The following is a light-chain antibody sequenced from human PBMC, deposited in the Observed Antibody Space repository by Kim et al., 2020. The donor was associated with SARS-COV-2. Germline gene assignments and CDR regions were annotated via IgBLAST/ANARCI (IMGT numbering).Light chain of an antibody. Sequence: GQSITISCTRTSSDVGRYDLVSWYQHHAGTAPHLMIYEVSKPPSGLSHRFSGSKSGNTASLTISGLQAEDEADYYCCSYAGSSTWVFGGGTQLTVL. CDR1: SSDVGRYDL. V-gene: IGLV2-23*02. CDR2: EVS. CDR3: CSYAGSSTWV. J-gene: IGLJ3*02.